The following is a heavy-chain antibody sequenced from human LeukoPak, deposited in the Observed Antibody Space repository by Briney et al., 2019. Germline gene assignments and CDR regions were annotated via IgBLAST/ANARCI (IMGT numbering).Heavy chain of an antibody. CDR2: IDRDGNIT. Sequence: GGSLRLSCAVSGFTFSSYWMLWVRQTPGKGLVWVSRIDRDGNITSYADSVKGRFTISRDNAKNTLYLQMNSLRAEDTAVYYCARNWNNDYWGQGTLVTVSS. CDR1: GFTFSSYW. CDR3: ARNWNNDY. J-gene: IGHJ4*02. D-gene: IGHD1-1*01. V-gene: IGHV3-74*01.